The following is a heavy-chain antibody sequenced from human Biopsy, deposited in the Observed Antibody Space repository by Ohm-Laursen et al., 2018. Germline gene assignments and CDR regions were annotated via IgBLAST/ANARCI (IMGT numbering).Heavy chain of an antibody. CDR1: GGSFTGHY. J-gene: IGHJ1*01. Sequence: TLSLTCTVSGGSFTGHYWTWIRQPPGKGLEWIGHISHTGYTSYKSSLKSRVTISLDTSRKHLSLRLTSLAAEDTAVYYCARGSNEYGGLYFPHWGQGTLVTVSS. CDR3: ARGSNEYGGLYFPH. CDR2: ISHTGYT. D-gene: IGHD4-23*01. V-gene: IGHV4-59*11.